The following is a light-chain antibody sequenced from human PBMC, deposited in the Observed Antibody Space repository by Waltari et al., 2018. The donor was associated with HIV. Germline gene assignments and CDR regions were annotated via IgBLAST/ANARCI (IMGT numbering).Light chain of an antibody. Sequence: DIQMTQSPSSLSASVEGRVTITCRASQSISSYLNWYQQKPGKAPKLLIYAASSLQSGVPSRFSGSGSGTDFTLTISSLQPEDFATYYCQESYIIPLTFGGGTKVEIK. CDR1: QSISSY. V-gene: IGKV1-39*01. J-gene: IGKJ4*01. CDR3: QESYIIPLT. CDR2: AAS.